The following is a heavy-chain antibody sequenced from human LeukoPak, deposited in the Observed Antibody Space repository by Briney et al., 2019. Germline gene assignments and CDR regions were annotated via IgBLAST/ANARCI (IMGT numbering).Heavy chain of an antibody. CDR3: AKESVSYGDSEH. V-gene: IGHV3-23*01. Sequence: PGGSLRLSCAASGFTFSSYAMIWVRQAPGKGLEWVSGISGSGRDTYYADSVKGRFIISRDNPKKTVYMLMNNLGVADTAVYFCAKESVSYGDSEHWGQGTLVAVSS. D-gene: IGHD4-17*01. CDR1: GFTFSSYA. CDR2: ISGSGRDT. J-gene: IGHJ4*02.